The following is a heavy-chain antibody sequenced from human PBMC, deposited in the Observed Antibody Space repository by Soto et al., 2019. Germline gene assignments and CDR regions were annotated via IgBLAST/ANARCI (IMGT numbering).Heavy chain of an antibody. Sequence: EVQLVESGGGLVKPGGSLRLSCAASGFTFSNAWMIWVRQAPGKGLEWVGRIKSKTDGGTTDYAAPVKGRFTIARDDSKNTLYLQMNSVKTEDTAVYYCTTNPRDIVVVPAAMDFDYWGQGTLVTVSS. CDR1: GFTFSNAW. CDR3: TTNPRDIVVVPAAMDFDY. D-gene: IGHD2-2*01. CDR2: IKSKTDGGTT. J-gene: IGHJ4*02. V-gene: IGHV3-15*07.